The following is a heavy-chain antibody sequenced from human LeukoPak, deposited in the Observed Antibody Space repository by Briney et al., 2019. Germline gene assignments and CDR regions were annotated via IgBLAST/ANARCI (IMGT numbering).Heavy chain of an antibody. CDR3: ARSIVYSSDSDGGYYFDY. D-gene: IGHD6-19*01. CDR1: GYTFTSFA. V-gene: IGHV1-3*01. CDR2: INAGNGNT. J-gene: IGHJ4*02. Sequence: GASVKVSFKASGYTFTSFAIHWVRQAPGQRLEWMGWINAGNGNTKFSQHFQGRVSITRDTSASTAYMELSYLRSEDTALYFCARSIVYSSDSDGGYYFDYWGQGTLVTVSS.